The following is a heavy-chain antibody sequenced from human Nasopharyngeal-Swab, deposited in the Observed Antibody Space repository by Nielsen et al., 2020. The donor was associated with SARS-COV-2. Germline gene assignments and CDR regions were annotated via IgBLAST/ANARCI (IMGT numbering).Heavy chain of an antibody. CDR2: ISYDGSNK. V-gene: IGHV3-30*18. J-gene: IGHJ4*02. CDR1: GFTFSSYG. D-gene: IGHD6-13*01. Sequence: GGSLRLSCAASGFTFSSYGVHWVRQAPGKGLEWVAVISYDGSNKYYADSVKGRFTISRDNSKNTLYLQMNSLRAEDTAVYYCAKLPGSSTQLADYWGQGTLVTVSS. CDR3: AKLPGSSTQLADY.